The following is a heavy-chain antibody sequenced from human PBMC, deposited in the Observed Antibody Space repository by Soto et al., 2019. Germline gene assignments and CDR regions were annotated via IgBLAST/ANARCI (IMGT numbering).Heavy chain of an antibody. CDR3: ARESIAVAGGGPMPYYYYGMDV. V-gene: IGHV3-21*01. Sequence: LRLSCAASGFTFSSYSRNWVRQAPGKGLEWVSSISSSSSYIYYADSVKGRFTISRDNAKNSLYLQMNSLRAEDTAVYYCARESIAVAGGGPMPYYYYGMDVWGQGTTVTVSS. CDR2: ISSSSSYI. D-gene: IGHD6-19*01. CDR1: GFTFSSYS. J-gene: IGHJ6*02.